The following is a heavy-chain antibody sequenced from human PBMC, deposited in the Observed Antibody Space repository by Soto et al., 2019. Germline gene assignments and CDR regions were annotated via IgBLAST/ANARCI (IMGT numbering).Heavy chain of an antibody. V-gene: IGHV3-15*07. J-gene: IGHJ4*02. D-gene: IGHD6-6*01. Sequence: GGSLRLSCAASGFTFSNAWMNWVRQAPGKGLEWVGRIKSKTDGGTTDYAAPVKGRFTISRDDSKNTLYLQMNSLKTEDTAVYYCTTEDLYSSSSETDYWGQGTLVTVSS. CDR1: GFTFSNAW. CDR2: IKSKTDGGTT. CDR3: TTEDLYSSSSETDY.